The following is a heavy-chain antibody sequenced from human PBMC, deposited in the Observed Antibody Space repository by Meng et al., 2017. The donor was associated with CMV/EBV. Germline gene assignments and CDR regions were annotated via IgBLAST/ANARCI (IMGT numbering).Heavy chain of an antibody. CDR3: ASQGREVDY. J-gene: IGHJ4*02. V-gene: IGHV1-69*12. D-gene: IGHD1-26*01. Sequence: QDQLVQHGAEVKKPGSSVKVSCKASGGNLRTYAISWVRQAPGQGLEWMGGIIPISGTTNYAQKFQGRVTITADLSTSTAYIELSSLRSEDTAMYYCASQGREVDYWGQGTLVTVSS. CDR2: IIPISGTT. CDR1: GGNLRTYA.